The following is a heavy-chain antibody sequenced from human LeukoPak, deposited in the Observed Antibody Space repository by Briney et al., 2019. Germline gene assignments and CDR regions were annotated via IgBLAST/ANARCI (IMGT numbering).Heavy chain of an antibody. Sequence: GESLKISCKGSGYSFTSYWIGWVRQMPGKGLGWMGIIYTGDSDTRYSPSFQGQVTISADKSISTAYVQWSSVEASDTAIYYCARGGVENRCFDYWGQGSLVTVSS. CDR1: GYSFTSYW. V-gene: IGHV5-51*01. D-gene: IGHD1-14*01. J-gene: IGHJ4*02. CDR3: ARGGVENRCFDY. CDR2: IYTGDSDT.